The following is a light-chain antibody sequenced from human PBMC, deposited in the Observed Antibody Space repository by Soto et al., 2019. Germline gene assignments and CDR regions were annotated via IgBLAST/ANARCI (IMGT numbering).Light chain of an antibody. V-gene: IGKV3-20*01. J-gene: IGKJ1*01. CDR3: EQYGSSPRT. CDR1: NSVSSNY. CDR2: GIS. Sequence: EIVLTKSPGNLSLSPGARAPLSCRASNSVSSNYFPWSQQKPGQAPRLLIYGISIRATGIPDRFSGSGSGTDFTLTISRLEPEDFAVYYCEQYGSSPRTFGQGTKVDIK.